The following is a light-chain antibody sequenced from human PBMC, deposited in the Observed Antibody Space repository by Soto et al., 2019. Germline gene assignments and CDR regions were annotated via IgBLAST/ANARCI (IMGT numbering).Light chain of an antibody. CDR3: CSYASSSSYV. J-gene: IGLJ1*01. CDR2: EGT. Sequence: QSVLTQPASVSGSPGQSITISCSGTTSDVGGYNLVSWYQQHTAKAPKLLIYEGTQRPSGVSSRFSGSKSGNTASLTISGLQAEDEADYYCCSYASSSSYVFGTGTKV. V-gene: IGLV2-23*01. CDR1: TSDVGGYNL.